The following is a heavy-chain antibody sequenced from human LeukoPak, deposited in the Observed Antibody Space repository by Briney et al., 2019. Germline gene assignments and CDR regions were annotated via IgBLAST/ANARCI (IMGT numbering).Heavy chain of an antibody. V-gene: IGHV3-30*04. CDR1: GFTFSTYS. CDR3: ARGRYGSYTPDFDF. J-gene: IGHJ4*02. CDR2: ISYDGSNK. D-gene: IGHD6-13*01. Sequence: GKSLRLSCAASGFTFSTYSMHWVRQAPGKGLEWGAVISYDGSNKYYADSVRGRFTISRDNSKDTLYLQMNSLRDEDTAVYYCARGRYGSYTPDFDFWGQGTLVTVSS.